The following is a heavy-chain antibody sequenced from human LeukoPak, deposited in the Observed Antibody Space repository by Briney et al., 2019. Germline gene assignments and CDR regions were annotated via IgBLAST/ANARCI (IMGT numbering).Heavy chain of an antibody. CDR2: IIPIFGTA. D-gene: IGHD6-13*01. Sequence: SVKVSCKASGGTFSSYAISWVRQAPGQGLEWMEGIIPIFGTANYAQKFQGRVTITTDESTSTAYMELSSLRSEDTAVYYCARVYYAAAGRINWFDPWGQGTLVTVSS. CDR3: ARVYYAAAGRINWFDP. CDR1: GGTFSSYA. V-gene: IGHV1-69*05. J-gene: IGHJ5*02.